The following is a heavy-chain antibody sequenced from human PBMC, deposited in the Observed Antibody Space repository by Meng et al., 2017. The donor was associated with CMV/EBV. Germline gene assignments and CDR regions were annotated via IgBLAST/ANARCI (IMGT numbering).Heavy chain of an antibody. CDR1: GFRFSAYG. Sequence: GESLKISWAASGFRFSAYGMHWGRQAPGKGLEWVTFIRYDGSNTYYADSVKGRFTISRDNSRNRLFLQMNSLRPEDTAVYYCARGASGTYFFDSWGQGTLVTVSS. V-gene: IGHV3-30*02. J-gene: IGHJ4*02. CDR3: ARGASGTYFFDS. CDR2: IRYDGSNT. D-gene: IGHD1-26*01.